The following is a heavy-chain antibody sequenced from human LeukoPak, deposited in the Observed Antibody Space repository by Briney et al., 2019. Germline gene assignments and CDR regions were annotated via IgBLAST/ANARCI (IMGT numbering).Heavy chain of an antibody. J-gene: IGHJ5*02. CDR2: INPNSAGT. CDR3: ARDLIRFGFGENWFDP. D-gene: IGHD3-16*01. V-gene: IGHV1-2*02. CDR1: GYTFTGYY. Sequence: GASVKVSCKASGYTFTGYYMHWVRQAPGQGLEWMGWINPNSAGTNYAQKFQGRVTMTRDTSISTAYRELSRLRSDDTAVYYCARDLIRFGFGENWFDPWGQGTLVTVSS.